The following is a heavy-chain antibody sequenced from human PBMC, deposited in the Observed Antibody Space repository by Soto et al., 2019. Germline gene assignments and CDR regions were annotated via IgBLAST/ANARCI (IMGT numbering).Heavy chain of an antibody. CDR1: GSTFSSYG. CDR3: ARASGYSYGHNY. V-gene: IGHV1-18*04. D-gene: IGHD5-18*01. Sequence: ASVKVSCKASGSTFSSYGISWVRQAPGQGLEWMGWISAYNGNTNYAQKFQGRVTMTTDTSTSTAYMEVRSLRSDDTAVYYCARASGYSYGHNYWGQGTLVTVSS. CDR2: ISAYNGNT. J-gene: IGHJ4*02.